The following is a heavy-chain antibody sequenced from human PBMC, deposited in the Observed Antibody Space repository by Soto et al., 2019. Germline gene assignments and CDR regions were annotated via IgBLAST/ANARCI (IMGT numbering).Heavy chain of an antibody. CDR1: GFTYSSYS. V-gene: IGHV3-48*01. CDR2: ISSSSSTI. CDR3: ARDRLSATAPIDY. J-gene: IGHJ4*02. Sequence: GGSLRLSCAASGFTYSSYSMNWVRQAPGKGLEWVSYISSSSSTIYYADSVKGRFTISRDNAKNSLYLQMNSLRAEDTAVYYCARDRLSATAPIDYWGQGTLVTVSS. D-gene: IGHD2-21*02.